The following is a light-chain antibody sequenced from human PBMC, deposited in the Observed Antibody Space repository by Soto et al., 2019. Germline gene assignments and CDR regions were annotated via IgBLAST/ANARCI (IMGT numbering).Light chain of an antibody. Sequence: EIVLTQSPATLSLSPGERGTLSCRASQSVSNFLAWYQQKHGQAHSXLIYGTSNRATGIPARFSGSGSGTALTLTISSLEPEDFAVYYCQQHSRWPLTFGGGTKVDIK. CDR2: GTS. CDR1: QSVSNF. J-gene: IGKJ4*01. V-gene: IGKV3-11*01. CDR3: QQHSRWPLT.